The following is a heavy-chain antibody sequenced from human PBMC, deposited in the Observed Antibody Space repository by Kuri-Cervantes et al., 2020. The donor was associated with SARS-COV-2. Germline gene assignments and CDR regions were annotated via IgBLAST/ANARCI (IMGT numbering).Heavy chain of an antibody. Sequence: SETLSLTCTVSGGSISSYYWSWIRQPPGKGLEWIGYIYYSGSTNYNPSLKSRVTISVDTSKNQFSLKLSSVTAADTAVYYCARQGPSIAAPGRRWFDPWGQGTLVTVSS. D-gene: IGHD6-6*01. CDR3: ARQGPSIAAPGRRWFDP. CDR2: IYYSGST. CDR1: GGSISSYY. J-gene: IGHJ5*02. V-gene: IGHV4-59*08.